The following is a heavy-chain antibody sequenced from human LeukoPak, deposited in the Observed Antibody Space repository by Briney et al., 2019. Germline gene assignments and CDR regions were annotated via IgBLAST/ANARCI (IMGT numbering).Heavy chain of an antibody. CDR1: GGSISSGTYY. J-gene: IGHJ4*02. CDR2: IYHSGNA. CDR3: ARDLRGAYMDCFDY. V-gene: IGHV4-39*07. Sequence: SETLSLTCTVSGGSISSGTYYWGWIRQPPGKGLEWIGSIYHSGNAYYNQSLMSRVTISVDTSKNQFSLKVSSAIAADTAVYYCARDLRGAYMDCFDYWGQGTLVTVSS. D-gene: IGHD3-16*01.